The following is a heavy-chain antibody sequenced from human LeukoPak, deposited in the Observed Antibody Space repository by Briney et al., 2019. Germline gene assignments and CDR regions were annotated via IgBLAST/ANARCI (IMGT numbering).Heavy chain of an antibody. CDR1: GYSFTSYW. CDR2: IYPGDSDT. Sequence: PGESLKISCKGSGYSFTSYWIGRVRQMPGKGLEWMGIIYPGDSDTRYSPSFQGQVTISADKSISTAYLQWSSLKASDTAMYYCARHPAPRYCSSTSCNNWFDPWGQGTLVTVSS. J-gene: IGHJ5*02. CDR3: ARHPAPRYCSSTSCNNWFDP. D-gene: IGHD2-2*01. V-gene: IGHV5-51*01.